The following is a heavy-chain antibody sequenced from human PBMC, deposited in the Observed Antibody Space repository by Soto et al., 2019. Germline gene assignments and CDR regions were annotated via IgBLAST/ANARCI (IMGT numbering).Heavy chain of an antibody. J-gene: IGHJ6*02. CDR3: ARAQGYCISTSCPPGMDV. V-gene: IGHV3-21*01. CDR2: ISSSSSYI. CDR1: GFTFSSYS. D-gene: IGHD2-2*01. Sequence: GGSLRLSCAASGFTFSSYSMNWVRQAPGKGLEWVSSISSSSSYIYYADSVKGRFTISRDNAKNSLYLQMNSLRAEDTAVYYCARAQGYCISTSCPPGMDVWGQGTTVTAP.